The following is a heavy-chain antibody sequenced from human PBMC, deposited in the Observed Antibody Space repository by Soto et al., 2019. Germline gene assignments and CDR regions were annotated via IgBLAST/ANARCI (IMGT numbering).Heavy chain of an antibody. CDR1: GFTFSSYA. V-gene: IGHV3-23*01. J-gene: IGHJ4*02. CDR2: IYDNGSGT. CDR3: AKRHTTMKAFDY. D-gene: IGHD4-17*01. Sequence: EVQLLESGGGLVQSVGSLRLSCAASGFTFSSYAMSWVRQAPGKGLEWVSGIYDNGSGTYYADSVKGRITHTRDNSRNTRYLQMNSLRAEDTALYYCAKRHTTMKAFDYWGPGTLVTVSS.